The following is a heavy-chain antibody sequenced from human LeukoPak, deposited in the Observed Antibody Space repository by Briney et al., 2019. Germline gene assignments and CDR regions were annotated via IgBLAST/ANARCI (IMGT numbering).Heavy chain of an antibody. CDR2: ISSSSSTI. J-gene: IGHJ4*02. CDR1: GFSFSSHS. Sequence: GGSLRLSCVASGFSFSSHSINWVRQAPGTGLEWVSFISSSSSTIYYADSVKGRFTISRDNAKNSLYLQMNSLRAEDTAVYYCARDLGPYCSTTSCYGLDYWGQGTLVTVSS. D-gene: IGHD2-2*01. V-gene: IGHV3-48*01. CDR3: ARDLGPYCSTTSCYGLDY.